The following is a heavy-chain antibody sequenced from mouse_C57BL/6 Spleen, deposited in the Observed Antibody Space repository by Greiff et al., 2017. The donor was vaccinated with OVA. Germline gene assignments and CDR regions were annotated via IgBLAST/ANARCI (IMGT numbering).Heavy chain of an antibody. CDR1: GFNIKDDY. CDR2: IDPENGDT. D-gene: IGHD1-1*01. V-gene: IGHV14-4*01. J-gene: IGHJ4*01. CDR3: TYYGSSVYYAMDY. Sequence: EVQLQQSGAELVRPGASVKLSCTASGFNIKDDYMHWVKQRPEQGLEWIGWIDPENGDTEYASKFQGKATITADTSSNTAYLQLSSLTSEDTAVYYCTYYGSSVYYAMDYWGQGTSVTVSS.